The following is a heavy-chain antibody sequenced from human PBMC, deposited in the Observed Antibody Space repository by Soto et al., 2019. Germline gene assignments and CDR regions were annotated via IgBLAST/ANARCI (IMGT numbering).Heavy chain of an antibody. J-gene: IGHJ4*01. Sequence: ASVKVACKASGYTFSSYDINWVRQATGQGLEWMGWLNPNSGDTGYAQKFQGRVTLTRNTSINTAYIELSSLTSDDTAVYYCATSGGGWYLYWG. CDR2: LNPNSGDT. D-gene: IGHD6-19*01. V-gene: IGHV1-8*01. CDR3: ATSGGGWYLY. CDR1: GYTFSSYD.